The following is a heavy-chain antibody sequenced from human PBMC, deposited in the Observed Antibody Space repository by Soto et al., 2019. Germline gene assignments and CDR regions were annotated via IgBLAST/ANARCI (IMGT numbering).Heavy chain of an antibody. Sequence: SVKVSTKASGYTFTGYYMHWVRQAPGQGLEWMGWINPNSGGTNYAQKFQGWVTMTRDTSISTAYMELSRLRYDATAVYSCARDLAVVQAPSHDNALYYSGIDVWAKRTTVTVS. CDR2: INPNSGGT. CDR3: ARDLAVVQAPSHDNALYYSGIDV. J-gene: IGHJ6*04. V-gene: IGHV1-2*04. CDR1: GYTFTGYY. D-gene: IGHD2-2*01.